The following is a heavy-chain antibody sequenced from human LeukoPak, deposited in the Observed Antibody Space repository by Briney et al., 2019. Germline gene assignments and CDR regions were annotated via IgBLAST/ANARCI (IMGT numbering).Heavy chain of an antibody. Sequence: GGSLRLSCAASGFTVSSNYMNWVRQAPGKGLEWVSIIYSGGSTYYADSVKGRFTISRDNSKNTLYLQMNSLRAEDTAVYYCARGYCSRDSCYPAPFDYWGQGSLVTVSS. CDR1: GFTVSSNY. D-gene: IGHD2-15*01. J-gene: IGHJ4*02. V-gene: IGHV3-53*01. CDR2: IYSGGST. CDR3: ARGYCSRDSCYPAPFDY.